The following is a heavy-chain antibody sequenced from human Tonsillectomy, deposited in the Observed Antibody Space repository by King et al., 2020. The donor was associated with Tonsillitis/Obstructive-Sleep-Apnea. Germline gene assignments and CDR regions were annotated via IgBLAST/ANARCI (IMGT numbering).Heavy chain of an antibody. V-gene: IGHV4-39*02. D-gene: IGHD4-17*01. Sequence: QVQLQESGPGLVKPSETLSLTCTVSGDSISSSTYYWGWIRQPPGKGLEWIGSFYSSGSTYYNPSLKSRVTISVDSSKNHFSLQLTSVTAADTAVYFCATVTRGLDYWGQGTLVTVSS. CDR1: GDSISSSTYY. CDR2: FYSSGST. CDR3: ATVTRGLDY. J-gene: IGHJ4*02.